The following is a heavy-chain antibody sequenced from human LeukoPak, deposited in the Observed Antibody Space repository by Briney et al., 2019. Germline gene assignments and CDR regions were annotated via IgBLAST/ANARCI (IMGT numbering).Heavy chain of an antibody. Sequence: GGSLRLSCAASGFTFSTYWMSWVRQAPGKGLEWVANIKQDGSEKYYVDSVKGRFTISRDNATNSLYLQMNSLRAEDTAMYYCARDSAGNDYWGQGTLVTVSS. V-gene: IGHV3-7*01. J-gene: IGHJ4*02. CDR3: ARDSAGNDY. D-gene: IGHD6-13*01. CDR1: GFTFSTYW. CDR2: IKQDGSEK.